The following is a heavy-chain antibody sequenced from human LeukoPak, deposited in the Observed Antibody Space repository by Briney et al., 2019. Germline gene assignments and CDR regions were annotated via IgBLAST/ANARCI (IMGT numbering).Heavy chain of an antibody. CDR1: GFTFSSFA. CDR2: ISGSGEST. Sequence: PGGSLRLSCAASGFTFSSFAMSWVRQAPGKGLEWVSSISGSGESTYYADYVKGRFTVSRDNSNNTLYLQMNSLRAEDTAVYYCAKDSGGSYLDYFDYWGQGTLVTVSS. V-gene: IGHV3-23*01. CDR3: AKDSGGSYLDYFDY. D-gene: IGHD1-26*01. J-gene: IGHJ4*02.